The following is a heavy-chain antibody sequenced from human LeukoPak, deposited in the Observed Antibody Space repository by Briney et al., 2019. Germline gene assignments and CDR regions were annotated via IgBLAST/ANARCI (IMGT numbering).Heavy chain of an antibody. CDR3: AGVTAVADLGWFDP. Sequence: SETLSLTCTVSGGSISSSSYYWSWIRQPPGKGLEWIGYIYYSGSTNYNPSLKSRVTISVDTSKNQFSLKLSSVTAADTAVYYCAGVTAVADLGWFDPWGQGTLVTVSS. CDR1: GGSISSSSYY. J-gene: IGHJ5*02. CDR2: IYYSGST. V-gene: IGHV4-61*05. D-gene: IGHD6-19*01.